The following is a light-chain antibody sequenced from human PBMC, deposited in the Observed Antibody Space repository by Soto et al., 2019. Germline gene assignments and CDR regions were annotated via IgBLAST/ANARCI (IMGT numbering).Light chain of an antibody. CDR3: SSKRSSDTLYV. Sequence: QSALTQPASLSGSPGRSITISCAGTSSDIGGSKYVSWYQQHPGKAPKLIIYEVTYRPSGVSARFSGSKSGNTASLTVSGLQAEDEADYYCSSKRSSDTLYVFGTGTKGTVL. V-gene: IGLV2-14*01. J-gene: IGLJ1*01. CDR1: SSDIGGSKY. CDR2: EVT.